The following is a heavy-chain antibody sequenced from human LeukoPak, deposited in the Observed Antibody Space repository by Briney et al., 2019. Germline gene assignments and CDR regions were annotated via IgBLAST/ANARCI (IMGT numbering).Heavy chain of an antibody. CDR3: ARVGQEYYYGMDV. D-gene: IGHD2/OR15-2a*01. Sequence: PGGSLRLSCAASGFTFSDYYMSWIRHAPGQGLECVSYISSSTGYTNYADSVKGRLTISRDNAKNSLYLQMNSLRAEDTAVYYCARVGQEYYYGMDVWGQGTTVTVSS. V-gene: IGHV3-11*06. CDR1: GFTFSDYY. CDR2: ISSSTGYT. J-gene: IGHJ6*02.